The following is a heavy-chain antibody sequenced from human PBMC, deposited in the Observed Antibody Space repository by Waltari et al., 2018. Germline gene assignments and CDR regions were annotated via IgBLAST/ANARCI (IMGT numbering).Heavy chain of an antibody. Sequence: QVHLQQWGAGLLRPSETLSLICAVYGGSLRGYYWGWIRQPPGKGLEWIGEMNHSPNGNYNPDLRSRVHMAIDQSQNQFSLQLTSGTAADTGVDYCVRLEDCTGPGGNWYSGAPFAVDVWGQGTTVTVPS. CDR1: GGSLRGYY. D-gene: IGHD2-8*02. V-gene: IGHV4-34*01. J-gene: IGHJ6*02. CDR3: VRLEDCTGPGGNWYSGAPFAVDV. CDR2: MNHSPNG.